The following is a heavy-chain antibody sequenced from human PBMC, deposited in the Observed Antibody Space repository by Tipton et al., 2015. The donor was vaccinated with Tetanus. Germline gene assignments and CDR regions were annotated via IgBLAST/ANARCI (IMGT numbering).Heavy chain of an antibody. Sequence: TLSLTCTVSGGSISSYYWSWIRQPPGKGLEWIGSIYYSGSTYYNPSLKSRVTISVDTSKNQFSLKLSSVTAADTAMYYCARHKAHEWIDCWGQGTLVTVSS. CDR2: IYYSGST. V-gene: IGHV4-59*05. J-gene: IGHJ4*02. CDR3: ARHKAHEWIDC. CDR1: GGSISSYY. D-gene: IGHD3-3*01.